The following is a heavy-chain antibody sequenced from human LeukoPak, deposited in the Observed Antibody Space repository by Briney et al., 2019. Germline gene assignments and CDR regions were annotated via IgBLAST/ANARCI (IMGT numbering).Heavy chain of an antibody. CDR2: VIPILGMA. D-gene: IGHD5-18*01. CDR1: GGSFNSFN. V-gene: IGHV1-69*02. J-gene: IGHJ4*02. Sequence: SVKVSCKASGGSFNSFNINWDRQAPGQGLDWMGRVIPILGMANYAQKSQGRVKITADKSTTTAYMELSSLRSEDTAVYFCASEIENVDTGIEYWGQGTLVTVSS. CDR3: ASEIENVDTGIEY.